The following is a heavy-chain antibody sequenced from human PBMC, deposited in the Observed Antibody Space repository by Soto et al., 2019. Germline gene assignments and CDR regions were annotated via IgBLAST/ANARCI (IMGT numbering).Heavy chain of an antibody. Sequence: GGSQRLSSASSGFNFRSYAMSWVRQAPGKGLEWVSAISGSGGSTYYADSVKGRFTISRDNSKNTLYLQMNSLRAEDTAVYYCAKEAFTFGGVIVPFDYWGQGTLVTVSS. CDR2: ISGSGGST. CDR1: GFNFRSYA. V-gene: IGHV3-23*01. J-gene: IGHJ4*02. D-gene: IGHD3-16*02. CDR3: AKEAFTFGGVIVPFDY.